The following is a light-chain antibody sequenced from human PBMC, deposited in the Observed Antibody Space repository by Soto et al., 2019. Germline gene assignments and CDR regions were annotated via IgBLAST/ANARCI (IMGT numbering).Light chain of an antibody. CDR3: QQYKSYSYT. CDR2: DAS. CDR1: ERISNW. Sequence: DIQMTQSPSILSASVGDRVAITCRASERISNWLAWYQQKPGKAPKVLIYDASRLQSGVPERFRGSGSGTEFTLTISSLQDDDIATYYCQQYKSYSYTFGQGTNLEI. J-gene: IGKJ2*01. V-gene: IGKV1-5*01.